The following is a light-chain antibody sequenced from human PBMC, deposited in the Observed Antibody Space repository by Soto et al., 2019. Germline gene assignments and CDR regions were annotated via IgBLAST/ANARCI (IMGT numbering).Light chain of an antibody. J-gene: IGLJ2*01. CDR3: AAWDDSLSGLV. CDR1: SSNIGSNI. V-gene: IGLV1-44*01. CDR2: THN. Sequence: QSVLTQPPSASGTPGQTVTISCSGSSSNIGSNIVNWYQQLPGTAPKLLIYTHNQRPSGVPDRFSGSKSGTSASLAISGLQSEDEADYFCAAWDDSLSGLVFGGGTKLTVL.